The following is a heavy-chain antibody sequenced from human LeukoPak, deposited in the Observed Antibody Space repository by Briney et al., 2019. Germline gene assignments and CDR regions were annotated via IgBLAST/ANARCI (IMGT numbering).Heavy chain of an antibody. Sequence: PGGSLRLSCAASGFTFSNAWMSWVRQGPGKGLEWVGRIKSKTDGGTTDYAAPVKGRFTISRDDSKNTLYLQINSLKTEDTALYYCTAIVVTGTLDYWGQGTPVTVSS. J-gene: IGHJ4*02. CDR2: IKSKTDGGTT. D-gene: IGHD2-2*01. CDR1: GFTFSNAW. CDR3: TAIVVTGTLDY. V-gene: IGHV3-15*01.